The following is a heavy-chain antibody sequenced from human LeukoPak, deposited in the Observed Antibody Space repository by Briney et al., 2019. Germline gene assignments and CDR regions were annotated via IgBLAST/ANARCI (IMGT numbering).Heavy chain of an antibody. CDR2: IYYSGNT. Sequence: SETLSLTCTVSGVSISSSNSYWGWIRQPPGKGLEWIGGIYYSGNTYYNASLKSRVTISVDTSKKQFSLKLSSVTAADTAVYYCAREKIGYYDGSGRGWFDPWGQGTLVTVSS. J-gene: IGHJ5*02. D-gene: IGHD3-22*01. V-gene: IGHV4-39*07. CDR3: AREKIGYYDGSGRGWFDP. CDR1: GVSISSSNSY.